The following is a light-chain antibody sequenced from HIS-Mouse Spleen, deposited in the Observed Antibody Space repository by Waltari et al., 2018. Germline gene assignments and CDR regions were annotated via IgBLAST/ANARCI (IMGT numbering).Light chain of an antibody. CDR2: KVS. CDR1: KRLVHSDGNTY. Sequence: MTQSERSLRGTLGQPAERDGRRRKRLVHSDGNTYLNWFQQRPGQSPRRLIYKVSNRDSGVPDRFRGSGSGSSFSLSILPLSACALRVCSCLPATHWPPKWTFGQGTKVELK. J-gene: IGKJ1*01. V-gene: IGKV2-30*02. CDR3: LPATHWPPKWT.